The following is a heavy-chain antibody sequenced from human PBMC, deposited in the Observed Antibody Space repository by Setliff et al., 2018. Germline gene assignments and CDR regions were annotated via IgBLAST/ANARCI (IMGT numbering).Heavy chain of an antibody. V-gene: IGHV4-39*07. CDR1: GGSISSSSYY. Sequence: SETLSLTCTVSGGSISSSSYYWGWIRQPPGKGLEWIGSIYYSGSTYYNPSLKSRVTISVDTPKNQFSLKLSSVTAADTAVYYCARVDNFWSGPIDYWGQGTLVTVSS. J-gene: IGHJ4*02. CDR3: ARVDNFWSGPIDY. D-gene: IGHD3-3*01. CDR2: IYYSGST.